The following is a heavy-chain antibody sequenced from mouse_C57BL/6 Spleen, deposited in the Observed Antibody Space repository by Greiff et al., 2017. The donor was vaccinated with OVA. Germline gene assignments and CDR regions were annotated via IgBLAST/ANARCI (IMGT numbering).Heavy chain of an antibody. D-gene: IGHD1-1*01. Sequence: DVKLVESGPGMVKPSQSLSLTCTVTGYSITSGYDRHWIRHFPGNKLEWMGYISYSGSTNYNQSLKSRISITHDTSKNHFFLKLNSVATEDTATYYCAREGGDYGSSPWWYFDVWGTGTTVTVSS. CDR3: AREGGDYGSSPWWYFDV. V-gene: IGHV3-1*01. CDR2: ISYSGST. J-gene: IGHJ1*03. CDR1: GYSITSGYD.